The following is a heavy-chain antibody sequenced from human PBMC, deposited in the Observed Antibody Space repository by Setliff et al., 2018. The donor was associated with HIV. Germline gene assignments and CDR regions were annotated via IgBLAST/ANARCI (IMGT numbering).Heavy chain of an antibody. CDR3: ARLGVGYSTSWEHHFDF. Sequence: SVKVSCKASGGTFSSHATSWVRQAPGQGLEWMGGISPIFQIADYAQKFQGRLTITADKSTTTAYMELSSLTSKDTAIYYCARLGVGYSTSWEHHFDFWGQGTLVTVSS. CDR1: GGTFSSHA. V-gene: IGHV1-69*10. J-gene: IGHJ4*02. D-gene: IGHD6-6*01. CDR2: ISPIFQIA.